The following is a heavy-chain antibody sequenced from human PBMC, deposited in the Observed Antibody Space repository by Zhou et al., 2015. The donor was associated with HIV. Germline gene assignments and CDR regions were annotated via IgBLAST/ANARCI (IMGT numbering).Heavy chain of an antibody. D-gene: IGHD3-22*01. Sequence: QVQLVQSGAEVKKPGSSVKVSCKASGGTFSSYAISWVRQAPGQGLEWMGGIIPIFGTANYAQKFQGRVTITADESTSTAYMELSSLRSEDTAVYYCARGGGPYYYDSSGQTYAFDIWGQGTMVTVSS. CDR2: IIPIFGTA. CDR3: ARGGGPYYYDSSGQTYAFDI. CDR1: GGTFSSYA. J-gene: IGHJ3*02. V-gene: IGHV1-69*01.